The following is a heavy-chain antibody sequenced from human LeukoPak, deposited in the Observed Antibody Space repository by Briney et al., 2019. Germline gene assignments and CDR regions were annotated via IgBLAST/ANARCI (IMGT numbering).Heavy chain of an antibody. CDR3: ARARGGYSYGYEGFDY. J-gene: IGHJ4*02. D-gene: IGHD5-18*01. CDR1: GFTFDDYG. CDR2: INWNGGST. Sequence: GGSLRLSCAASGFTFDDYGMSWVRQASGKGLEWVSGINWNGGSTGYADSVKGRFTISRDNAKNSLYLQMNSLRAEDTALYYCARARGGYSYGYEGFDYWGQGTLVAVSS. V-gene: IGHV3-20*04.